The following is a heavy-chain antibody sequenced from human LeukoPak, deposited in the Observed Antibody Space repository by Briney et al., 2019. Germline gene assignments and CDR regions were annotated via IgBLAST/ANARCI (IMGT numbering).Heavy chain of an antibody. CDR1: GFSFNIYA. D-gene: IGHD3-16*01. CDR3: AKRVPLTALGS. V-gene: IGHV3-23*01. J-gene: IGHJ5*02. Sequence: GGSLRLSCAASGFSFNIYAMGWVRQAPGKGLEWVSVIGSGSVDKHYADTVRGRVDISRDNSKNRLFLQMNSLRVEDTGVYYCAKRVPLTALGSWGQGTLVTVSS. CDR2: IGSGSVDK.